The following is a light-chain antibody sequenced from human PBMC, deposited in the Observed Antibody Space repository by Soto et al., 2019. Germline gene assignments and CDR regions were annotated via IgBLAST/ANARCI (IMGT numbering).Light chain of an antibody. CDR3: QQLTSYPALT. V-gene: IGKV1-9*01. CDR1: QGISSY. J-gene: IGKJ4*01. CDR2: AAC. Sequence: IPLTQSPSSLYASVGDRVTITCRASQGISSYLSWYQQKQGKAPKLLIYAACTVQSGGPSRFSGSGSGTDFTLTIRSLQPGEFETYSCQQLTSYPALTVGGGTKVEIK.